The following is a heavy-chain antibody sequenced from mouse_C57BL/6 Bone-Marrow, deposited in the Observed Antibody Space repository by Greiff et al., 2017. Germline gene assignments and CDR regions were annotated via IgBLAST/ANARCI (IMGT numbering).Heavy chain of an antibody. V-gene: IGHV5-4*01. CDR1: GFTFSSYA. J-gene: IGHJ2*01. CDR2: ISDGGSYT. Sequence: EVKLVESGGGLVKPGGSLKLSCAASGFTFSSYAMSWVRQTPEKRLEWVATISDGGSYTYYPDNVKGRFTISRDNAKNNLYLQMSHLKSEDTAMYYCARDDYDGYYWGQGTTLTVSS. CDR3: ARDDYDGYY. D-gene: IGHD2-4*01.